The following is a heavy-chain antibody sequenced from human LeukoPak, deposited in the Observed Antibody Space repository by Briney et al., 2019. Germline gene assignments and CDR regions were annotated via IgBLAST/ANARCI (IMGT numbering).Heavy chain of an antibody. CDR3: AARPYCTTATCPKTNWFDP. V-gene: IGHV3-30*02. CDR2: IRYDGSDK. J-gene: IGHJ5*02. D-gene: IGHD2-8*01. Sequence: GGSLRLSCAASGFTFSSYGMHWVRQAPGKGLEWVAFIRYDGSDKFYADSVKGRFTISRDNSKDTLYLQMSSLRADDTAVYYCAARPYCTTATCPKTNWFDPWGQGTLVTVSS. CDR1: GFTFSSYG.